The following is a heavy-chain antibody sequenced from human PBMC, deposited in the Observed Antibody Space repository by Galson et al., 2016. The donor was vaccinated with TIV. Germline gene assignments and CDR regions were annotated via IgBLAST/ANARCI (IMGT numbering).Heavy chain of an antibody. CDR3: ARSDAISGYYYPFDY. J-gene: IGHJ4*01. CDR2: INVGHGDT. CDR1: GYTFENYA. D-gene: IGHD3-22*01. V-gene: IGHV1-3*01. Sequence: SVKVFCKVSGYTFENYAIQWVRQAPGQRLEWMAWINVGHGDTKYAQKFQGTVTVTNDTSASTAYLKLSSLRSEDTAVYYCARSDAISGYYYPFDYWGHGTLVTVSS.